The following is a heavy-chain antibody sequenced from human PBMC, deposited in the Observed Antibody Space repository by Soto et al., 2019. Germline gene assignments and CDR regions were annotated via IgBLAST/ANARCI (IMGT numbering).Heavy chain of an antibody. Sequence: VQLVQSGGEVKQPGASVKVSCRASGYSFSNYGITWVRQAPGQGLEWMGWISGYNSNTNYAQKFEGRVRMTKDTPRSTAYLEVRSLRFDDTAVYYCGRERQWEPVPYWGQGTPVTVSS. V-gene: IGHV1-18*01. D-gene: IGHD1-26*01. CDR1: GYSFSNYG. CDR3: GRERQWEPVPY. CDR2: ISGYNSNT. J-gene: IGHJ4*02.